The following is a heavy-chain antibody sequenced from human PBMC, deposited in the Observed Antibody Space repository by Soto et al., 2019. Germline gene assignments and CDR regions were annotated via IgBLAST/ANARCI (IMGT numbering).Heavy chain of an antibody. Sequence: QVQLVQSGAEVKKPGSSVKVSCKASGGTFSSYAISWVRQAPGQGLEWMGGIIPIFGTANYAQKFQGRVTSTADEYTSTAYMELSSLRSEDTAVYYCARMSDSVGWFDPLGQGTLVTVSS. J-gene: IGHJ5*02. CDR3: ARMSDSVGWFDP. V-gene: IGHV1-69*01. D-gene: IGHD2-21*02. CDR1: GGTFSSYA. CDR2: IIPIFGTA.